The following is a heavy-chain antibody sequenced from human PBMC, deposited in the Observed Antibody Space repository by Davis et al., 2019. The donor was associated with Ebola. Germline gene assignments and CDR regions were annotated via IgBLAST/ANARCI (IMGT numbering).Heavy chain of an antibody. CDR1: GFTFSSYV. CDR3: AKDTSNIWFDI. D-gene: IGHD1-26*01. V-gene: IGHV3-23*01. CDR2: LGTSADT. Sequence: PGGSLRLSCAASGFTFSSYVMSWVRQAPGKGLEWVSTLGTSADTYYADSVKGRFTISRDNSENTLYLQMNGLRVEDTAIYYCAKDTSNIWFDIWGQGTMVTVSS. J-gene: IGHJ3*02.